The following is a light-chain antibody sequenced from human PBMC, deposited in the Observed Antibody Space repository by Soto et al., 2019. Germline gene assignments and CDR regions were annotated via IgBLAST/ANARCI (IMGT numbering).Light chain of an antibody. CDR2: GAS. V-gene: IGKV3-20*01. CDR3: QQYGSSTWT. Sequence: EIVLTQSPATLSLSPGERATLSCRASQSVNSYLVWYQQKPGQAPRLLIYGASSRATGIPDRFSGSGSGTDFTLTISRLEPEDFAVYYCQQYGSSTWTFGQGTKVDIK. J-gene: IGKJ1*01. CDR1: QSVNSY.